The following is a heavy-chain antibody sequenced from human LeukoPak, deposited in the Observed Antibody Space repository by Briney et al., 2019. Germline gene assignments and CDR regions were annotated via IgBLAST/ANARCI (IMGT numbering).Heavy chain of an antibody. V-gene: IGHV5-51*01. CDR1: GCMFTSYW. CDR3: ARRDSSNWDFDY. CDR2: VYPGDSDT. D-gene: IGHD6-13*01. J-gene: IGHJ4*02. Sequence: GGSLQISCKGSGCMFTSYWIGWVRQMPGKGLEWMGIVYPGDSDTTYSPTFQGQVAISVDKFISTAYLQWSSLKASDTATYYCARRDSSNWDFDYWGQGTLVTVSS.